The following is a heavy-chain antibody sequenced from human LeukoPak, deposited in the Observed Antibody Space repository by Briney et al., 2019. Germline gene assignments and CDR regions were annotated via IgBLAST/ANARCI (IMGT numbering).Heavy chain of an antibody. CDR3: ARDRALYGLGLSSTREGFDP. Sequence: SVKVSRKASGGTFSSYAISWVRQAPGQGLEWMGGIIPIFGTANYAQKFQGRVTITADESTSTAYTELSSLRSEDTAVYYCARDRALYGLGLSSTREGFDPWGQGTLVTVSS. D-gene: IGHD2-2*01. V-gene: IGHV1-69*13. CDR1: GGTFSSYA. J-gene: IGHJ5*02. CDR2: IIPIFGTA.